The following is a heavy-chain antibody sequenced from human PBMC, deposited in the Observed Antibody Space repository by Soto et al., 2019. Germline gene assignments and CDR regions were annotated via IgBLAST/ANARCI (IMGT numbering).Heavy chain of an antibody. Sequence: QVQLVQSGAEVKKPGASVKVSCKAPGYIFNRYVMHWVRQAPGQRPEWTGWSDAGNGKTKYSEKFQGRVTITRDTSASTAYMELTTLRSEDTAVYYCARGRGWYDYWGQGTQVIVSS. J-gene: IGHJ4*02. CDR1: GYIFNRYV. V-gene: IGHV1-3*01. CDR2: SDAGNGKT. CDR3: ARGRGWYDY. D-gene: IGHD6-19*01.